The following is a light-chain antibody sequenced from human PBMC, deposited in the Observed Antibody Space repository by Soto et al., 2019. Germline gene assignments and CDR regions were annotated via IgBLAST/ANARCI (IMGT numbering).Light chain of an antibody. J-gene: IGKJ4*01. CDR2: GAS. Sequence: EIVMTQSPATLSVSPGERATLSCRASQSVNNNLAWYQQKPGQAPRLLIYGASATATGIPARFSGSGSGTEFTLTISSLQYEDFAVYYCQQYNNWPLTFGGGTKVEIK. CDR3: QQYNNWPLT. V-gene: IGKV3-15*01. CDR1: QSVNNN.